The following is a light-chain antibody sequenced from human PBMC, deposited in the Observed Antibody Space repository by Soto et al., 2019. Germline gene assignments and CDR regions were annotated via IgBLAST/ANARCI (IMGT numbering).Light chain of an antibody. CDR1: SSNIGAGYD. CDR3: QSYDSSLDVV. CDR2: GNS. V-gene: IGLV1-40*01. Sequence: QPVLPQPPSVSGAPGQRVTISCTGSSSNIGAGYDVHWYQQLPGTAPKLLIYGNSNRPSGVPDRFSGSKSGTSASLAITGLQAEDEADYYCQSYDSSLDVVFGGGTKLTVL. J-gene: IGLJ2*01.